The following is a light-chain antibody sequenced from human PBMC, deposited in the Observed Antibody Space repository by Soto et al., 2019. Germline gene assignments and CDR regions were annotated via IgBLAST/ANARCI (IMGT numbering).Light chain of an antibody. J-gene: IGLJ2*01. CDR3: QSYDSSNHVV. CDR1: SGSIASNN. CDR2: DDN. V-gene: IGLV6-57*02. Sequence: NFMLTQPHSVSESPGKTVTISCTGSSGSIASNNVQWYQQRPGSAPTTVIFDDNQRPSGVPDRFSGSIDSSSNSASLTISGLKTEDEADYYCQSYDSSNHVVFGGGTKLTVL.